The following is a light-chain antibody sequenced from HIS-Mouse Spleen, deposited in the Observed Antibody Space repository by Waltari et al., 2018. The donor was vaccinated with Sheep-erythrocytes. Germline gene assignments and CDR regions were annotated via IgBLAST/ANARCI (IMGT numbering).Light chain of an antibody. Sequence: DIQMTQSPSSLSASVGDRVTITCRASQSISSYLNWYQQKPGKATKLLNSAASSLKSGVPSSVSGTGTSTHFTLPISRLQPQDFATYYSQQSYSTPPLNFGGGTKVEIK. CDR1: QSISSY. V-gene: IGKV1-39*01. J-gene: IGKJ4*01. CDR2: AAS. CDR3: QQSYSTPPLN.